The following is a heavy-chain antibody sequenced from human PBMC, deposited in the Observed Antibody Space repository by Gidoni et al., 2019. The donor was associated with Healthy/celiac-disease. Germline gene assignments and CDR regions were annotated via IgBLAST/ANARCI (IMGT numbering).Heavy chain of an antibody. CDR3: ATSAKVKYSSSSGANYYYYGMDV. J-gene: IGHJ6*02. V-gene: IGHV1-69-2*01. CDR1: GYTFPDYY. Sequence: EVQLVQSGAEVKKPGATVKIACKVSGYTFPDYYLPWVQQAPGKGLEWMGLVDPEDGETIYAEKFQGRVTITADTSTDTAYMELSSLRSEDTAVYYCATSAKVKYSSSSGANYYYYGMDVWGQGTTVTVSS. D-gene: IGHD6-6*01. CDR2: VDPEDGET.